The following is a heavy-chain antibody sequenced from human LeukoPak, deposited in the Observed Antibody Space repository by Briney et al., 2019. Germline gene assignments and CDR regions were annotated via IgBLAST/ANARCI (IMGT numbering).Heavy chain of an antibody. V-gene: IGHV1-2*04. CDR3: ARDRSTSSSWYLGQFYYYYGMDV. CDR1: GYTFTGYY. Sequence: VASVKVSCKASGYTFTGYYMHWVRQAPGQGLEWMGWINPNSGGTNYAQKFQGWVTMTRDTSISTAYMELSRLRSDDTAVYYCARDRSTSSSWYLGQFYYYYGMDVWGQGTTVTVSS. D-gene: IGHD6-13*01. J-gene: IGHJ6*02. CDR2: INPNSGGT.